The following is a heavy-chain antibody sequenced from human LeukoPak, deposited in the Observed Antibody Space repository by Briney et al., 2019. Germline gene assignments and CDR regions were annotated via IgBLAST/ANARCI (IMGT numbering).Heavy chain of an antibody. CDR3: ARDSVEWYIFDY. CDR1: GFTFSSYW. D-gene: IGHD3-3*01. V-gene: IGHV3-74*01. Sequence: GGSLRLSCAASGFTFSSYWMHWVRQAPGKGPVWVARTNRDGSSTAYPDSVKGRFTISKDNAKNTLYLLMNSLRAEDTAVYYCARDSVEWYIFDYWGQGTLVTVSS. J-gene: IGHJ4*02. CDR2: TNRDGSST.